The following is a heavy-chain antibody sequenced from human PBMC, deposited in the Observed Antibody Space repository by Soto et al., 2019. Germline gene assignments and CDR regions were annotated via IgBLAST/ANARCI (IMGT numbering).Heavy chain of an antibody. V-gene: IGHV3-23*01. CDR3: AKDGYIAVAGINDFDY. D-gene: IGHD6-19*01. Sequence: GESLKISCAASGFTFSSYAMSWVRQAPGKGLEWVSAISGSGGSTYYADSVKGRFTISRDNSKNTLYLQMNSLRAEDTAVYYCAKDGYIAVAGINDFDYWGQGTLVTVSS. CDR2: ISGSGGST. CDR1: GFTFSSYA. J-gene: IGHJ4*02.